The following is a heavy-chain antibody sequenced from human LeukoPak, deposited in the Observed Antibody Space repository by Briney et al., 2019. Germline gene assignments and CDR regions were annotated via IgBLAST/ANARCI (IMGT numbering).Heavy chain of an antibody. J-gene: IGHJ4*02. D-gene: IGHD6-6*01. CDR1: GYTFTGYY. V-gene: IGHV1-2*02. Sequence: ASVKVSCKASGYTFTGYYMHWVPQAPGQGLEWMGWINPNSGGTNYAQKFQGRVTMTRDTSISTAYMELSRLRSDDTAVYYCARDLLRVLIAARPGVLRFWGQGTLVTVSS. CDR3: ARDLLRVLIAARPGVLRF. CDR2: INPNSGGT.